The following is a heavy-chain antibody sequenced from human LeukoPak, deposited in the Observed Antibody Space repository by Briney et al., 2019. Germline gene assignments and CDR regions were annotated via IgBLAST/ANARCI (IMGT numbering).Heavy chain of an antibody. CDR3: ARETRVTGDKFLDY. J-gene: IGHJ4*02. CDR1: GFTFSSYA. Sequence: GGSLRLSCAASGFTFSSYAMHCVSQAPGKGLEWVAVISYDGSNKYYADSVKGRFTISRDNSKNTLYLQMNSLRAEDTAVYYCARETRVTGDKFLDYWGQGTLVTVSS. D-gene: IGHD7-27*01. V-gene: IGHV3-30-3*01. CDR2: ISYDGSNK.